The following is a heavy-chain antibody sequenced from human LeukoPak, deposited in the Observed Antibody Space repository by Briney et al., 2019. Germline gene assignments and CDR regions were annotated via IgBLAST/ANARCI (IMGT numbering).Heavy chain of an antibody. CDR3: ATIFADNFDY. CDR2: INPNSGGT. CDR1: GGTFSSYA. J-gene: IGHJ4*02. Sequence: ASVKVSCKASGGTFSSYAISWVRQAPGQGLEWMGWINPNSGGTNYAQKFQGRVTMTRDTSISTAYMELSRLRSDDTAVYYCATIFADNFDYWGQGTLVTVSS. D-gene: IGHD3-9*01. V-gene: IGHV1-2*02.